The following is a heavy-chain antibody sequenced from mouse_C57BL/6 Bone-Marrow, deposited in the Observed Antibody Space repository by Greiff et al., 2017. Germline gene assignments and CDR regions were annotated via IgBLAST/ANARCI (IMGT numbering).Heavy chain of an antibody. D-gene: IGHD2-5*01. CDR1: GYTFTSYW. CDR2: IYPGSGST. V-gene: IGHV1-55*01. CDR3: ARSYYSNVYYFDY. Sequence: QVQLQQPGAELVKPGASVKMSCKASGYTFTSYWITWVKQRPGQGLAWIGDIYPGSGSTNYNEKFKSKATLTVYTSSSTAYMQLSSLTSEDSAVYYCARSYYSNVYYFDYWGQGTTLTVSS. J-gene: IGHJ2*01.